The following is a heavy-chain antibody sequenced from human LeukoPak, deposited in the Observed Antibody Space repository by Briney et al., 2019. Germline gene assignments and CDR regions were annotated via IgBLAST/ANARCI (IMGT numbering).Heavy chain of an antibody. CDR2: INHSGSA. CDR3: ARGPMGSWRWFDP. CDR1: GGSFSGYY. Sequence: SETLSLTCAVYGGSFSGYYWSWIRQPPGKGLEWIGEINHSGSANYNPSLKSRVTISVDTSKNQFSLKLSSVTAADTAVYYCARGPMGSWRWFDPWGQGTLVTVSS. J-gene: IGHJ5*02. V-gene: IGHV4-34*01. D-gene: IGHD2-8*01.